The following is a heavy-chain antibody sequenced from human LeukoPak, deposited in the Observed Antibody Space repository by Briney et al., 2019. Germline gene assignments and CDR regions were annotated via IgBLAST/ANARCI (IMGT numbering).Heavy chain of an antibody. D-gene: IGHD3-10*01. Sequence: GGSLRLSCAASGFTFSSYEMNWVRQAPGKGLEWVSYISSSGSTIYYADSVKGRFTISRDNAKNSLYLQMNSLRAEDTAVYYCASIGADFGTFDYWGQGTLVTVSS. CDR3: ASIGADFGTFDY. V-gene: IGHV3-48*03. CDR1: GFTFSSYE. CDR2: ISSSGSTI. J-gene: IGHJ4*02.